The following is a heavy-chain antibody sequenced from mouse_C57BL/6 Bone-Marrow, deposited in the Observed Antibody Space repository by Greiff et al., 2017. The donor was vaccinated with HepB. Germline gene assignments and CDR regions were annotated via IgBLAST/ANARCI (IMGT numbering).Heavy chain of an antibody. CDR3: ARWGFYCGSRGAY. D-gene: IGHD1-1*01. CDR2: ISNGGGST. CDR1: GFTFSDYY. V-gene: IGHV5-12*01. Sequence: DVMLVESGGGLVQPGGSLKLSCAASGFTFSDYYMYWVRQTPEKRLEWVAYISNGGGSTYYPDTVKGRFTISRDNAKNTLYLQMSRLKSEDTAMYYCARWGFYCGSRGAYWGQGTLVTVSA. J-gene: IGHJ3*01.